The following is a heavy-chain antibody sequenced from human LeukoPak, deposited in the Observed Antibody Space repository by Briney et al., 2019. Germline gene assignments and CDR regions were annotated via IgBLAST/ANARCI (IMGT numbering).Heavy chain of an antibody. CDR1: GYTLTELS. CDR2: FDPEDGET. J-gene: IGHJ6*03. D-gene: IGHD2-2*01. Sequence: ASVKVSCKVSGYTLTELSMHWVRQAPGKGLEWMGGFDPEDGETIYAQKFQGRVTMTEDTSTDTAYMELSSLRSEDTAVYYCATGVPAATDYYYYYMDVWGKGTTVTISS. CDR3: ATGVPAATDYYYYYMDV. V-gene: IGHV1-24*01.